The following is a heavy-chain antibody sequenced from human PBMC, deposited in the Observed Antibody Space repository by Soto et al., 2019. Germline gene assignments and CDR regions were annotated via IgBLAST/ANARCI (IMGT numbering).Heavy chain of an antibody. CDR3: ATPYNLRSDRAFDI. D-gene: IGHD1-20*01. J-gene: IGHJ3*02. V-gene: IGHV3-33*01. Sequence: QVQLVESGGGVVQPGRSLRLSCAASGFTFSSYGMHWVRQAPGKGLEWVAVIWYDGSNKYYADSVKGRFTISRDNSKNTLYLQMNSLRAEDTAVYYCATPYNLRSDRAFDIWGQGTMVTVSS. CDR1: GFTFSSYG. CDR2: IWYDGSNK.